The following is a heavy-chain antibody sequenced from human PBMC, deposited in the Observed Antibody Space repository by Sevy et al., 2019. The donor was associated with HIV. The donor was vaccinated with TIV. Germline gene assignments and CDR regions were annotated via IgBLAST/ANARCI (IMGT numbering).Heavy chain of an antibody. Sequence: SETLSLTCTVSGGSISSYYWSWIRQPPGKGLEWIGYIYYSGSTNYNPSLKSRVTISVDTSKNQFSLKLSSVTAADTAVYYCARVGTDWFYPWGQGTLVTVSS. V-gene: IGHV4-59*01. D-gene: IGHD1-26*01. J-gene: IGHJ5*02. CDR1: GGSISSYY. CDR3: ARVGTDWFYP. CDR2: IYYSGST.